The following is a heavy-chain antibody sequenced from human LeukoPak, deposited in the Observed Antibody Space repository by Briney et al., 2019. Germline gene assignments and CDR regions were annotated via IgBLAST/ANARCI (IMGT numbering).Heavy chain of an antibody. V-gene: IGHV5-51*01. D-gene: IGHD3-3*01. CDR3: ARCPNSRITIFGVVTEFDP. Sequence: GESLKISCKGSGYSFTSYWIGGVRQMPGKGLEWMGIIYPGDSDTRYSPSFQGQVTISADKSISTAYLQWSSLKASDTAMYYCARCPNSRITIFGVVTEFDPWGQGTLVTVSS. CDR1: GYSFTSYW. J-gene: IGHJ5*02. CDR2: IYPGDSDT.